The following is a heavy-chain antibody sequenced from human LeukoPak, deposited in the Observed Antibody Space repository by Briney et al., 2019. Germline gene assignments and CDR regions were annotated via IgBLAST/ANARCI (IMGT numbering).Heavy chain of an antibody. CDR1: GYTFTSYD. V-gene: IGHV1-8*03. CDR3: ARDSPLRDDSSSSSDLDY. D-gene: IGHD6-6*01. J-gene: IGHJ4*02. CDR2: MNPNSGNT. Sequence: ASVKVSCKASGYTFTSYDINWVRQATGQGLEWMGWMNPNSGNTGYAQKFQGRVTITRNTSISTAYMELSSLRSEDTAVYYCARDSPLRDDSSSSSDLDYWGQGTLVTVSS.